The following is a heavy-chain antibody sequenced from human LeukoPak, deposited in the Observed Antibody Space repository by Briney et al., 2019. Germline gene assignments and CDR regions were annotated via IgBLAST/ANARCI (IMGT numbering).Heavy chain of an antibody. J-gene: IGHJ4*02. CDR2: INTGGSTT. V-gene: IGHV3-74*01. CDR1: GFTFSSYW. CDR3: ATSTVAKYDY. Sequence: AGGSLRLSCAASGFTFSSYWMHWVRQAPGKGLVWVSRINTGGSTTDYADSVKGRFTISRDNSKNTLYLQMNSLRAEDTALYYCATSTVAKYDYWGQGTLVAVSS. D-gene: IGHD4-11*01.